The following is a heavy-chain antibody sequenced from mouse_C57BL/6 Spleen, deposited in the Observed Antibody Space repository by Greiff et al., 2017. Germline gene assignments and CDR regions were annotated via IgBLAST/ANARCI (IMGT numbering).Heavy chain of an antibody. J-gene: IGHJ4*01. Sequence: VKLQQSGAELARPGASVKLSCKASGYTFTSYGISWVKQRTGQGLEWIGEIYPRSGNTYYNEKFKGKATLTADKSSSTAYMELRSLTSEDSAVYFCARQTAQATDAMDYWGQGTSVTVSS. CDR1: GYTFTSYG. V-gene: IGHV1-81*01. CDR2: IYPRSGNT. D-gene: IGHD3-2*02. CDR3: ARQTAQATDAMDY.